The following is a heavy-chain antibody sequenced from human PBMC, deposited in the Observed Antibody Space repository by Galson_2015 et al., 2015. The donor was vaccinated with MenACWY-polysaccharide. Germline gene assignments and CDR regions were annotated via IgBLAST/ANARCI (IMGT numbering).Heavy chain of an antibody. J-gene: IGHJ4*02. V-gene: IGHV3-7*01. CDR1: GFIFSNYW. D-gene: IGHD3-10*01. CDR3: VRELKGSGAYYGDS. Sequence: SLRLSCAASGFIFSNYWITWVRQAPGKGPEWVANIIGDGSSRYYVDSVKGRFTISRDNAKNSVYLQMNSLRVEDTAVYYCVRELKGSGAYYGDSWGQGTLVTVSS. CDR2: IIGDGSSR.